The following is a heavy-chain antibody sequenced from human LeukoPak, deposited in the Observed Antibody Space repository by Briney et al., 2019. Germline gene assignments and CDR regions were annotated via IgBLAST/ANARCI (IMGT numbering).Heavy chain of an antibody. CDR3: VRGQTIDY. J-gene: IGHJ4*02. CDR2: IKSDGTGI. D-gene: IGHD3-10*01. CDR1: GFTFSNFG. Sequence: GGSLRLSCAASGFTFSNFGMHWVRQAPGKGLVWVSRIKSDGTGILYEDFAEGRFTISRDNAKNALYLQMTSLREEDTAVYYCVRGQTIDYWGQGILVTVSS. V-gene: IGHV3-74*03.